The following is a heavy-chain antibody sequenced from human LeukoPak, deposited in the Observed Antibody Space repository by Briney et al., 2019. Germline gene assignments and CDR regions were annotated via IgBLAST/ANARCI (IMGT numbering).Heavy chain of an antibody. D-gene: IGHD4-11*01. V-gene: IGHV1-18*01. CDR3: ARDASAYN. J-gene: IGHJ4*02. Sequence: ASVKVSCKAYGYRFTTYGINWVRQAPGQGLEWLGWIAPKNGNTDYLQKFQARLTLPADTATSTVYMELRSLTFADSAMYYCARDASAYNWGQGTLVTLS. CDR1: GYRFTTYG. CDR2: IAPKNGNT.